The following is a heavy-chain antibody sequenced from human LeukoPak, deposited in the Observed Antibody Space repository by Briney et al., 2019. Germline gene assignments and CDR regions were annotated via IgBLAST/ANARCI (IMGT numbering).Heavy chain of an antibody. V-gene: IGHV3-7*01. D-gene: IGHD2-2*03. Sequence: GGSLRLSCAASGSTFSSYWMSWVRQAPGKGLEGVANIKQDGSEKYYVDSVKGRFTISRDNAKNSLYPQMNSLRAEDTAVYYCARVEIVVVPAVPNFDYWGQGTLVTVSS. CDR2: IKQDGSEK. CDR1: GSTFSSYW. J-gene: IGHJ4*02. CDR3: ARVEIVVVPAVPNFDY.